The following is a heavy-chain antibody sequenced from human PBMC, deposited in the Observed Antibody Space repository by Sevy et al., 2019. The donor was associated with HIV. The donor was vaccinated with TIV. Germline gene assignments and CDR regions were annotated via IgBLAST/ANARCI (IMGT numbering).Heavy chain of an antibody. J-gene: IGHJ4*02. CDR1: GFTFSSYW. CDR3: VRGGQRFDY. D-gene: IGHD6-25*01. Sequence: GGSLRLSCAASGFTFSSYWMSWVRQAPGKGLEWVANIKQDGSERYYVDSVKGRFTISRDNTKNSLYLQMDSLRVEDTAVYYCVRGGQRFDYWGQGTLVTVSS. CDR2: IKQDGSER. V-gene: IGHV3-7*01.